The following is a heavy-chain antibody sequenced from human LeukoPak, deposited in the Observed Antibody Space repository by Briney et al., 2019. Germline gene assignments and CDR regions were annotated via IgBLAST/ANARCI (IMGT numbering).Heavy chain of an antibody. D-gene: IGHD2-8*01. CDR2: ISDSGDYT. J-gene: IGHJ4*02. Sequence: GGSLTLSCAGSGFTFRSYAMSWVRQAPGQGLEWVSVISDSGDYTSYADSVRGRFTISIDNSRNTLYLQMISLRPEDTAVYYCAKVTSIGTYCTNGVCSPFDYWGQGTLVTVSS. CDR3: AKVTSIGTYCTNGVCSPFDY. V-gene: IGHV3-23*01. CDR1: GFTFRSYA.